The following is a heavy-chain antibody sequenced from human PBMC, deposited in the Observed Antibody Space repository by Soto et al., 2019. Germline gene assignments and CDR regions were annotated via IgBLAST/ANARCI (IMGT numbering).Heavy chain of an antibody. CDR2: IIPIFGTA. CDR1: GGTFSSYV. CDR3: ARESRYCSGGSCYFLPGIDY. V-gene: IGHV1-69*12. Sequence: QVQLVQSGAEVKKPGSSVKVSCKASGGTFSSYVISWVRQAPGQGLEWMGGIIPIFGTANYAQKFQGRVTITADESTSTAYMELSSLRSEDTAMYYCARESRYCSGGSCYFLPGIDYWGQGTLVTVSS. J-gene: IGHJ4*02. D-gene: IGHD2-15*01.